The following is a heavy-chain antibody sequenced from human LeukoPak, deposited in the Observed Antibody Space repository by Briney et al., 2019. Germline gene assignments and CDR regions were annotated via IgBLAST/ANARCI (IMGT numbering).Heavy chain of an antibody. Sequence: SETLSLTCTVSGGSISSSSYYWGWIRQPPGKGLEWIGSIYYSGSTYYNPSLKSRVTISVDTSKNQFSLKLSSVTAADTAVYYCARVTAAGTGVRFDPWGQGTLVTVSS. CDR1: GGSISSSSYY. CDR3: ARVTAAGTGVRFDP. J-gene: IGHJ5*02. D-gene: IGHD6-13*01. V-gene: IGHV4-39*07. CDR2: IYYSGST.